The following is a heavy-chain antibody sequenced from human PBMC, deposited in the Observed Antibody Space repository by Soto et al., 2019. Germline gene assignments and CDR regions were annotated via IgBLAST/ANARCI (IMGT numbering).Heavy chain of an antibody. D-gene: IGHD6-19*01. V-gene: IGHV3-33*01. J-gene: IGHJ1*01. Sequence: GGSLRLSCAASGFTFSSYGMHWVRQAPGKGLEWVAVIWYDGSNKYYADSVKGRFTISRDNSKNTLYLQMNSLRAEDTALYYCARERTLWYSSGWYVFQHWGQGTLVTVSS. CDR2: IWYDGSNK. CDR3: ARERTLWYSSGWYVFQH. CDR1: GFTFSSYG.